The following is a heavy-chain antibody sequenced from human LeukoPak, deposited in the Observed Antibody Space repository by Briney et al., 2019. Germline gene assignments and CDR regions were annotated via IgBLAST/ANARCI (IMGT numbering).Heavy chain of an antibody. Sequence: SETLSLTCTVSGGSISSYYWSWIRQPPGKGLEWIGYIYYSGSTNYNPSLKSRATISVDTSKNQFSLKLSSVTAADTAVYYCARVAAAAPFDYWGQGTLVTVSS. V-gene: IGHV4-59*01. D-gene: IGHD6-13*01. CDR1: GGSISSYY. J-gene: IGHJ4*02. CDR2: IYYSGST. CDR3: ARVAAAAPFDY.